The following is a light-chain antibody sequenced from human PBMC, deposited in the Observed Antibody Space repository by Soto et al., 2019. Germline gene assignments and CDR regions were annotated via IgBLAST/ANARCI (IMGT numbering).Light chain of an antibody. CDR1: QSIGSN. J-gene: IGKJ3*01. Sequence: EIQMTQSPVTLSASPGERATLSCRASQSIGSNLAWYQQKPGQAPRLLFYGPSTRATGIPDRFSGGGSGTEFTLTLSSLQSEDFAVYYCQHYKHWPPGVTFGPGTKVDLK. CDR2: GPS. V-gene: IGKV3-15*01. CDR3: QHYKHWPPGVT.